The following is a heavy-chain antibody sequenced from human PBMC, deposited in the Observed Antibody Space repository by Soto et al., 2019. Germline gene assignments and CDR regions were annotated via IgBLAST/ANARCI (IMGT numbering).Heavy chain of an antibody. V-gene: IGHV3-23*01. CDR1: GFTFSSYA. CDR2: ISGSGGST. CDR3: AKLLYTYYYYGMDV. D-gene: IGHD2-2*02. Sequence: GGSLRLSCAASGFTFSSYAMTWVRQAPGKGLEWVSAISGSGGSTYYADSVKGRFTISRDNSKNTLYLQINSLRVEDTAVYYCAKLLYTYYYYGMDVWGQGTTVTVSS. J-gene: IGHJ6*02.